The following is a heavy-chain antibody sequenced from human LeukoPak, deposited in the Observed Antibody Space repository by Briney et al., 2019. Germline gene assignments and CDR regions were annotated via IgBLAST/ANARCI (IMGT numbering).Heavy chain of an antibody. CDR1: GFTFSSYW. CDR2: IKQDGSEK. D-gene: IGHD1-26*01. CDR3: ARDIGTYSGSYYAFDY. J-gene: IGHJ4*02. V-gene: IGHV3-7*01. Sequence: GGSLRLSCAAPGFTFSSYWMSWVRQAPGKGLEWVASIKQDGSEKYYVDSVKGRFTISRDNAKNSLYLQMNSLRAEDTAVYYCARDIGTYSGSYYAFDYWGQGTLVTVSS.